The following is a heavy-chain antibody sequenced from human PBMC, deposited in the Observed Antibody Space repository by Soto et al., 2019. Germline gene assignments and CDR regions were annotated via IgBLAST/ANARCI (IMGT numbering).Heavy chain of an antibody. Sequence: ASVKVSCKASGGTFSSYAISWVRQAPGQGLEWMGGIIPIFGTANYAQKFQGRVTITADESTSTAYMELSSLRSEDTAVYYCARDEITMVRGVIGRYYYYGMDVWGQGTTVTVS. J-gene: IGHJ6*02. D-gene: IGHD3-10*01. V-gene: IGHV1-69*13. CDR1: GGTFSSYA. CDR3: ARDEITMVRGVIGRYYYYGMDV. CDR2: IIPIFGTA.